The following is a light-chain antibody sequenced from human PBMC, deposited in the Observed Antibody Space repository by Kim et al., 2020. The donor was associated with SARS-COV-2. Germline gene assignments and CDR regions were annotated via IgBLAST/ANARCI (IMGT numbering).Light chain of an antibody. J-gene: IGLJ3*02. CDR2: RNN. V-gene: IGLV10-54*04. CDR3: SAWDSSLNVWV. Sequence: QTATLPCTGNNNNVGNQGAAWLQQHQSHPPKLLSYRNNNRPSGISERFSASRSGDTASLTITGLQPEDETDYYCSAWDSSLNVWVFGGGTQLTVL. CDR1: NNNVGNQG.